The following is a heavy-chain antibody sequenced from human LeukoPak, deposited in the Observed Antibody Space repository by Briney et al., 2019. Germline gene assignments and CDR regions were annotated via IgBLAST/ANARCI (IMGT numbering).Heavy chain of an antibody. D-gene: IGHD2-8*01. Sequence: GGSLRLSCAASGFPFSSYSMTWVRQAPGKGLEWVANIKPDGTTKFYVDSVKGRFTISRDNSKNTLYLEMSSLRVEDTAIYYCAKWPEGAMDYFDYWGQGTLVTVSS. V-gene: IGHV3-7*03. CDR3: AKWPEGAMDYFDY. CDR1: GFPFSSYS. CDR2: IKPDGTTK. J-gene: IGHJ4*02.